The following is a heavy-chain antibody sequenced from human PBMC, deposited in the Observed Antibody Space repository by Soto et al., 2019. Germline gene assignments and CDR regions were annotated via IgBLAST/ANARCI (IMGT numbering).Heavy chain of an antibody. CDR3: APQKGWFQSFDY. CDR1: GFTFSSDA. CDR2: ISGSGGST. D-gene: IGHD2-15*01. Sequence: TAGSLRLSCAASGFTFSSDAISWVRQAPGKGLEWVSAISGSGGSTYYADSVKGRFTISRDNSKNTLYLQMNSLRAEDTAVYYCAPQKGWFQSFDYWGQGTLVTVS. J-gene: IGHJ4*02. V-gene: IGHV3-23*01.